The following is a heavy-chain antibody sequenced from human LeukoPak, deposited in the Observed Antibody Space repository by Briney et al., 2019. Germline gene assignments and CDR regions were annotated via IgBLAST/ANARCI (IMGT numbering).Heavy chain of an antibody. D-gene: IGHD5-18*01. CDR2: INHSGST. CDR3: ARRTDTRGYRRFDY. V-gene: IGHV4-39*07. Sequence: TSETLSLTCTVSGGSISSSSYYWSWIRQPPGKGLEWIGEINHSGSTNYNPSLKSRVTISVDTSKNQFSLKLSSVTAADTAVYYCARRTDTRGYRRFDYWGQGTLVTVSS. J-gene: IGHJ4*02. CDR1: GGSISSSSYY.